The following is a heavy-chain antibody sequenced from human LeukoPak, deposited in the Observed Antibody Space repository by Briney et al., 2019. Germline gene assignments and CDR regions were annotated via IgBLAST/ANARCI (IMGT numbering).Heavy chain of an antibody. J-gene: IGHJ6*03. Sequence: PSETLSLTCTVSGYSISSGYYWGWIRQPPGKGLEWIGSIYHSGSTYYNPSLKSRVTISVDTSKNQFSLKLSSVTAADTAVYYCARADYSSTWSHDYYYMDVWGKGTTVTVSS. D-gene: IGHD6-13*01. V-gene: IGHV4-38-2*02. CDR2: IYHSGST. CDR3: ARADYSSTWSHDYYYMDV. CDR1: GYSISSGYY.